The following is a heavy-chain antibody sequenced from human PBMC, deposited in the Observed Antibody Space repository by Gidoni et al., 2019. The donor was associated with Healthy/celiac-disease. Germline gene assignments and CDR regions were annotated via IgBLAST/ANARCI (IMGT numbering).Heavy chain of an antibody. Sequence: QVQLQESGPGLVKPSETLYLTCPVSGGSISSYYWSWIRQPPGKGLEWIGYIYYSGSTNYNPSLKSRVTISVDTSKNQFSLKLSSVTAADTAVYYCARHTWVVGATAFDYWGQGTLVTVSS. V-gene: IGHV4-59*08. CDR2: IYYSGST. D-gene: IGHD1-26*01. CDR3: ARHTWVVGATAFDY. CDR1: GGSISSYY. J-gene: IGHJ4*02.